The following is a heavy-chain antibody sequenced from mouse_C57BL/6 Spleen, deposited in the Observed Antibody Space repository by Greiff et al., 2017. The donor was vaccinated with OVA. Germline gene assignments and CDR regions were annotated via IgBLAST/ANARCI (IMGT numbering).Heavy chain of an antibody. Sequence: EVMLVESGGGLVKPGGSLKLSCAASGFTFSSYTMSWVRQTPEKRLEWVATISGGGGNTYYPDSVKGRFTISRDNAKNTLYLQMSSLRSEDTALYYCASLYYYGSSYWYFDVWGTGTTVTVSS. D-gene: IGHD1-1*01. V-gene: IGHV5-9*01. CDR2: ISGGGGNT. J-gene: IGHJ1*03. CDR3: ASLYYYGSSYWYFDV. CDR1: GFTFSSYT.